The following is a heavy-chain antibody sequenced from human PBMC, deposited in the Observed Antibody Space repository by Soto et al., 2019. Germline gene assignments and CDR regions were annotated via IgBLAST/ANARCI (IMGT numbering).Heavy chain of an antibody. D-gene: IGHD4-17*01. J-gene: IGHJ4*02. CDR3: ARAPPSGDYALDY. CDR2: ISDGWST. V-gene: IGHV4-59*01. Sequence: SETLSLTCNVSGASIYTYYWNWIRQSPGKGLEWIGYISDGWSTNYNPSLESRVTISLDTSKNQFSLKLRSVTAADTAVYYCARAPPSGDYALDYWGQGTLVTVSS. CDR1: GASIYTYY.